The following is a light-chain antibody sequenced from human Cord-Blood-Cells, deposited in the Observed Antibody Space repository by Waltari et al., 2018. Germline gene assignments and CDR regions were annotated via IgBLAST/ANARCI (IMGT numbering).Light chain of an antibody. CDR3: QQYYSTS. CDR1: LVISRY. CDR2: YAS. Sequence: AIRMTTSQFPLSASVGDRLTITCWASLVISRYLAWYQQKPAKAPKLFIYYASSLQSGVPSRVSGSGSGTDYTLTISSLQPEDFATYYCQQYYSTSFGPGTKVDIK. J-gene: IGKJ3*01. V-gene: IGKV1D-43*01.